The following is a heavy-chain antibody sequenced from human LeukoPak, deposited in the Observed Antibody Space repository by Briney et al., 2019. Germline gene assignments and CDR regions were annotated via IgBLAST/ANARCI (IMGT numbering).Heavy chain of an antibody. D-gene: IGHD3-10*01. CDR3: ARDFGHYYYYMDV. J-gene: IGHJ6*03. CDR1: GFTFSSYA. V-gene: IGHV3-30*04. CDR2: ISYDGSNK. Sequence: GGSLRLSCAASGFTFSSYAMHWVRQAPGKGLEWVAVISYDGSNKYYADSVKGRFTISRDNSKNTLYLQMNSLRAEDTAVYYCARDFGHYYYYMDVWGKGTTVTVSS.